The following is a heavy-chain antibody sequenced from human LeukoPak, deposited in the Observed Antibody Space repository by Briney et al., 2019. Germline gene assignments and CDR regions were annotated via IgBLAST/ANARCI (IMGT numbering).Heavy chain of an antibody. J-gene: IGHJ4*02. CDR2: IQSDGSQE. D-gene: IGHD4-17*01. CDR3: ARARGMTTADY. CDR1: GFTFSSYW. V-gene: IGHV3-33*08. Sequence: PGGSLRLSCAASGFTFSSYWMSWVRQAPGKGLEWVAAIQSDGSQEYFADSVKGRSTISRDKSKSTMYLQIDTLRAEDTAVYYCARARGMTTADYWGQGTLVTVSS.